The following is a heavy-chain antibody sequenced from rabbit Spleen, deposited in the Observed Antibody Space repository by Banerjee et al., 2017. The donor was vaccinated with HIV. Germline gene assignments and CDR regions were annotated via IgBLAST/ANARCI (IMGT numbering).Heavy chain of an antibody. Sequence: QEQLMESGGGLVQPGGSLKLSCKASGFDFSRTGVSWVRQAPGKGLEWIACIYAGSSGSTYYASWAKGRFTISKTSPTTVTLQMTSLTAADMATYFCARDGSGWGANFNLWGPGTLVTVS. J-gene: IGHJ4*01. CDR2: IYAGSSGST. V-gene: IGHV1S45*01. D-gene: IGHD4-1*01. CDR3: ARDGSGWGANFNL. CDR1: GFDFSRTG.